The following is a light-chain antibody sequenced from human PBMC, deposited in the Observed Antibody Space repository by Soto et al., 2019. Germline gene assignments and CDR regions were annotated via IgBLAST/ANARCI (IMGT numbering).Light chain of an antibody. Sequence: QSVLTQPASVSGSPGQSITISCTGTSSDVGGYNYVSWFQQHPGKAPKLMIYEVSNRHSGVSNRFSGSKSGNTASLTISGLQAEDEADYYCNSYTSTSTWVFGGGTKVTVL. CDR2: EVS. J-gene: IGLJ3*02. CDR1: SSDVGGYNY. V-gene: IGLV2-14*01. CDR3: NSYTSTSTWV.